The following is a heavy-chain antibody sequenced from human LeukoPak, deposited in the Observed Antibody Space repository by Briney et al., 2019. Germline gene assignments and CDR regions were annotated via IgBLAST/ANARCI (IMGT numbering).Heavy chain of an antibody. CDR1: GGSFSGYY. CDR2: INHSGST. J-gene: IGHJ2*01. Sequence: SETLSLTCAVYGGSFSGYYWSWIRQPPGKGLEWIGEINHSGSTNYNPSLKSRVTISVDTSKNQFSLKLSSVTAADTAVYYCAREYSGSYRKLPIRYFDLWGRGTLVTVSS. D-gene: IGHD1-26*01. CDR3: AREYSGSYRKLPIRYFDL. V-gene: IGHV4-34*01.